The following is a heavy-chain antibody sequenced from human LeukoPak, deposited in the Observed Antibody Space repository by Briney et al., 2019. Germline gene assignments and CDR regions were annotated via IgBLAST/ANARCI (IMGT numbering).Heavy chain of an antibody. D-gene: IGHD1-26*01. Sequence: GGSLSLSCAASGFTFSGHWMSWVRQAPAKGLEWVAHMNGDGSQIYYMDFVKGRFTISRDNTKNSLYLQMNGLRAEDTAVYYCVAWGNSGNSWGQGTMVIVSS. CDR1: GFTFSGHW. CDR3: VAWGNSGNS. V-gene: IGHV3-7*01. J-gene: IGHJ3*01. CDR2: MNGDGSQI.